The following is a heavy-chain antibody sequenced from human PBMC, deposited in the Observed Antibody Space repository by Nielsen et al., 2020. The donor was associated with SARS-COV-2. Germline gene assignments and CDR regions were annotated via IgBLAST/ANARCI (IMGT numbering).Heavy chain of an antibody. D-gene: IGHD3-3*01. CDR3: ATRWAIFGVVHRLDY. CDR2: FDPEDGET. V-gene: IGHV1-24*01. J-gene: IGHJ4*02. CDR1: GGTFSSYA. Sequence: ASVKVSCKASGGTFSSYAISWVRQAPGKGLEWMGGFDPEDGETIYAQKFQGRVTMTEDTSTDTAYMELSSLRSEDTAVYYCATRWAIFGVVHRLDYWGQGTLVTVSS.